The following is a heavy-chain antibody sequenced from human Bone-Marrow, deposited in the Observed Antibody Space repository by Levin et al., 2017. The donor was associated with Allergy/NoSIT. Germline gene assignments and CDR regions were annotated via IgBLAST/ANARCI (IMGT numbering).Heavy chain of an antibody. J-gene: IGHJ4*02. V-gene: IGHV3-7*01. Sequence: GGSLRLSCAASGFSFSSGWMNWVRQVTGKGLEWMANINQNGTAKSYMNSVRGRFTISRDNAQNSLYLEMNNLRAEDTAVYYCARAYNYAFDFCGQGTLVTVSS. CDR2: INQNGTAK. D-gene: IGHD5-18*01. CDR3: ARAYNYAFDF. CDR1: GFSFSSGW.